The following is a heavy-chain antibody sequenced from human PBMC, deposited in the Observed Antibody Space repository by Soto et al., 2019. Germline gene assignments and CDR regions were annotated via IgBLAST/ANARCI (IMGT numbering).Heavy chain of an antibody. Sequence: EASVKVSCKASGYAFTSYGISWVRQAPGQGLEWMGWISAYNGSTSYAQKFQGRVTMTRDTSTSTVYMGLSSLRSEDTAVYYCARAVSCTNGVCYRVFDYWGQGTLVTVSS. CDR1: GYAFTSYG. D-gene: IGHD2-8*01. J-gene: IGHJ4*02. CDR3: ARAVSCTNGVCYRVFDY. V-gene: IGHV1-18*01. CDR2: ISAYNGST.